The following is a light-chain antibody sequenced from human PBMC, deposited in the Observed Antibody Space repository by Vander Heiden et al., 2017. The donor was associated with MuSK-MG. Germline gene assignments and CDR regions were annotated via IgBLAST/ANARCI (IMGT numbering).Light chain of an antibody. Sequence: DIEMTQSPLSLPVTPGEPASISCRSSQSLLHSNGYNYLDWYLQKPGQSPQLLIYLGSNRASGVPDRFSGSGSGTDFTLKISRVEAEDVGVYYCMQALQTRTFGQGTRLEIK. CDR1: QSLLHSNGYNY. CDR3: MQALQTRT. V-gene: IGKV2-28*01. CDR2: LGS. J-gene: IGKJ5*01.